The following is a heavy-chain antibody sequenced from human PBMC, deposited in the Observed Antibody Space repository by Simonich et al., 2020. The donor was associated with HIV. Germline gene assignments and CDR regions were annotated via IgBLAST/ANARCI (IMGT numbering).Heavy chain of an antibody. D-gene: IGHD1-20*01. CDR3: ALDQINSPALH. CDR1: GYTFTDYY. CDR2: VDPEEGET. Sequence: EVQLVQSGAEVKKPGAAVKISCHFSGYTFTDYYIPWVQQAPGKGLEWMGRVDPEEGETVYTERFQGRVTITADTSTDTAYMELNSLTSEDTAVYYCALDQINSPALHWGQGSLVTVSS. V-gene: IGHV1-69-2*01. J-gene: IGHJ1*01.